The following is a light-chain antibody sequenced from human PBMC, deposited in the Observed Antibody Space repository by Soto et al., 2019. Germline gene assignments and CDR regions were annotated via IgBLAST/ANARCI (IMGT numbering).Light chain of an antibody. V-gene: IGKV1-9*01. CDR1: QGISTY. J-gene: IGKJ4*01. CDR3: QQLNGYLELT. CDR2: DAS. Sequence: DIQLTQSPSFLSASVGDRVTITCRASQGISTYLAWYQQKLGKAPKLLIYDASTLQSGVPSRFGGSRSGTEFTLTISSLQPEDFATYYCQQLNGYLELTFGGGTKVDIK.